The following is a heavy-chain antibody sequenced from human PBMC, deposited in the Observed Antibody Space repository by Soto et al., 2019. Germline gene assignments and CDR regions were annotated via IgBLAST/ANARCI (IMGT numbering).Heavy chain of an antibody. V-gene: IGHV3-15*07. CDR2: IKSKTDGGTA. D-gene: IGHD2-2*01. CDR1: GFIFTYAW. Sequence: GGSLRLSCAASGFIFTYAWMNWVRQAPGKGLEWVGRIKSKTDGGTADYAAPVKGRVTISRDNAKNSLYLQMNSLRDEDTAVYYCARDSPGRYCSSTSCPRMDVWGQGTTVTVSS. CDR3: ARDSPGRYCSSTSCPRMDV. J-gene: IGHJ6*02.